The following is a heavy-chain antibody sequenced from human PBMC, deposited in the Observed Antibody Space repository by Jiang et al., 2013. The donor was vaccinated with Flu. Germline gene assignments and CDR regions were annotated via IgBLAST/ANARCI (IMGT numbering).Heavy chain of an antibody. D-gene: IGHD1-26*01. CDR2: MFYSGST. Sequence: GSGLVKPSETLSLTCTVSGGSISSSTYYWGWIRQPPGKGLEWIGSMFYSGSTYYSPSLKSRVTISVDTSKNQFSLKLSSVTAADTAVYYCLGENSGSYRNWFDPWGQGTLVTVSS. J-gene: IGHJ5*02. CDR1: GGSISSSTYY. V-gene: IGHV4-39*02. CDR3: LGENSGSYRNWFDP.